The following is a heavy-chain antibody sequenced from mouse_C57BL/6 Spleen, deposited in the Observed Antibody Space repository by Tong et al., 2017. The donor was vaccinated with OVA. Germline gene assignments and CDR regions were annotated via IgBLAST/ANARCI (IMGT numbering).Heavy chain of an antibody. V-gene: IGHV1-15*01. J-gene: IGHJ3*01. D-gene: IGHD2-4*01. CDR1: GYTFTDYE. CDR2: IDPETGGT. Sequence: LQLQESGAELVRPGASVTLSCKASGYTFTDYEMHWVKQTPVHGLEWIGAIDPETGGTAYNQKFKGKATLTADKSSSTAYMELRSLTSEDSAVYYCTRSSTMITTGFAYWGQGTLVTVSA. CDR3: TRSSTMITTGFAY.